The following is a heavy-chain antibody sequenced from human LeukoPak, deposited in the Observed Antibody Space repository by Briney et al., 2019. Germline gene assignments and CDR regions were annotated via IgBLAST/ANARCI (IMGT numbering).Heavy chain of an antibody. V-gene: IGHV3-23*01. CDR1: GFTFSSYA. J-gene: IGHJ4*02. D-gene: IGHD3-22*01. CDR3: AKDRGHYYDSSGYSPPDY. Sequence: GGSLRLSCAASGFTFSSYAMSWVRQAPGKGLEWVSAISGSGGSTYYADSVKGRFTISRDNSKNTLYLQMNSLRAEDTAVYYCAKDRGHYYDSSGYSPPDYWGQGTLVTASS. CDR2: ISGSGGST.